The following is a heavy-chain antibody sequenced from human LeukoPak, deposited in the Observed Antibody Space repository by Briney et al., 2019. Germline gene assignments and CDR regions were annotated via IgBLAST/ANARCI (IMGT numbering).Heavy chain of an antibody. CDR3: AKAITPYYYGSGSPNFDY. D-gene: IGHD3-10*01. Sequence: TGGSLRLSCAASGFTFDDYAMHWVRQAPGKGLEWVSGISWNSGSIGYADSVKGRFTISRDNAKNSLYLQMNSLRAEDTALYYCAKAITPYYYGSGSPNFDYWGQGTLVTVSS. J-gene: IGHJ4*02. CDR1: GFTFDDYA. CDR2: ISWNSGSI. V-gene: IGHV3-9*01.